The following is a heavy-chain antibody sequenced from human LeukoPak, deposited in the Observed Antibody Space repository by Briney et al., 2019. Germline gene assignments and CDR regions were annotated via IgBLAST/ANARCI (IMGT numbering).Heavy chain of an antibody. V-gene: IGHV3-23*01. CDR1: GFTFTIYA. CDR3: AKDRVARDYDSSAFDY. J-gene: IGHJ4*02. CDR2: ISGRGGTP. Sequence: GGSLRLSCAASGFTFTIYAMNWVRQAPGKGLEWVSGISGRGGTPYYAESVKGRFTISRDNSRNTLYLQLNSLRVEDMAVYYCAKDRVARDYDSSAFDYWGQGTLVTVSS. D-gene: IGHD3-22*01.